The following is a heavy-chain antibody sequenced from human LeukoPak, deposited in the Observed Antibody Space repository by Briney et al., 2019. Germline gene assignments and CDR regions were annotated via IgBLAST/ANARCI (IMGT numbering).Heavy chain of an antibody. CDR1: GGTFSSYA. CDR2: IIPILGIA. J-gene: IGHJ5*02. V-gene: IGHV1-69*04. D-gene: IGHD3/OR15-3a*01. CDR3: ARDVGTLRDFWAGYFSNWFDP. Sequence: SVKVSCKASGGTFSSYAISWVRQAPGQGLEWMGRIIPILGIANYAQKFQGRVTITADKSTSTAYMELSSLRSEDTAVYFCARDVGTLRDFWAGYFSNWFDPWGQGTLVTVSS.